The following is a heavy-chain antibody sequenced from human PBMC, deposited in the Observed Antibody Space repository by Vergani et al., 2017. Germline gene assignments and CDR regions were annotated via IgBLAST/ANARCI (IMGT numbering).Heavy chain of an antibody. CDR3: AREGFSPQYSSGWSSFDY. V-gene: IGHV4-59*01. Sequence: QVQLQESGPGLVKPSETLSLTCTVSGGSISSYYWSWIRQPPGKGLEWIGYIYYSGSTNYNPSLKSRVTISVDTSKNQFSLKLSSVTAADTAVYDCAREGFSPQYSSGWSSFDYWGQGTLVTVSS. J-gene: IGHJ4*02. CDR2: IYYSGST. D-gene: IGHD6-19*01. CDR1: GGSISSYY.